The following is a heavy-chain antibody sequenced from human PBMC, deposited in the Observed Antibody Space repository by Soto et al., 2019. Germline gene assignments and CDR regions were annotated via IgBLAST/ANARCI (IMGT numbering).Heavy chain of an antibody. CDR2: IKSKTDGGTT. CDR3: TTDRRFGWGPGY. V-gene: IGHV3-15*01. Sequence: EVQLVESGGGLVKPGGSLRLSCAASGFTFSNAWMSWVRQAPGKGLEWVGRIKSKTDGGTTDYAAPVKGRFTISRDDSKNTLYLQMNSLKTEDTAVCYCTTDRRFGWGPGYWGQGTLVTVSS. CDR1: GFTFSNAW. D-gene: IGHD3-10*01. J-gene: IGHJ4*02.